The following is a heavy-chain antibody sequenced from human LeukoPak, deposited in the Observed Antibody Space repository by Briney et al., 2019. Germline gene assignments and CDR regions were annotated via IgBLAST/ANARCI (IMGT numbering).Heavy chain of an antibody. CDR1: GFTFGTYA. CDR3: VSGSLQSGYNFDY. CDR2: ITASGDRT. D-gene: IGHD3-3*01. Sequence: GGSLRLSCAASGFTFGTYAMSWVRQAPGKGLEWVCAITASGDRTYYADSVRGRFIISRDNSKNTLSLQMNSLRAEDTAVYYCVSGSLQSGYNFDYWGQGALVTVSS. J-gene: IGHJ4*02. V-gene: IGHV3-23*01.